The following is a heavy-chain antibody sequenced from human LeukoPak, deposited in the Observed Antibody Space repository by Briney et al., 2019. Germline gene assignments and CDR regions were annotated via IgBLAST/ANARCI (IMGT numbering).Heavy chain of an antibody. CDR2: IINSGSST. J-gene: IGHJ4*02. D-gene: IGHD3-22*01. CDR3: AKAGVHSSGSY. CDR1: GFTFSSYA. V-gene: IGHV3-23*05. Sequence: GGSLRPSXAVSGFTFSSYAMSWVRQAPGKGMEWVSSIINSGSSTYYADSVKGRFTISRDNSKNTLYLQMYSLRAEDMAVYYCAKAGVHSSGSYWGQGTLVTVSS.